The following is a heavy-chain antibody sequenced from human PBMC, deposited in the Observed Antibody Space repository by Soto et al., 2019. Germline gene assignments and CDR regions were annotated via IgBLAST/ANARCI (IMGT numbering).Heavy chain of an antibody. Sequence: EVQLVESGGGLVKPGGSLRLSCAASGFTFSDGWMNWVRQAPGKGLEWVGRIKSKISGGTADYVAPVIGRFTISRDDATNTVYLQMNSLKIEDAAVYYCTTTGGHLHSEPFDYWGQGALVTVSS. CDR1: GFTFSDGW. J-gene: IGHJ4*02. V-gene: IGHV3-15*07. D-gene: IGHD2-8*02. CDR3: TTTGGHLHSEPFDY. CDR2: IKSKISGGTA.